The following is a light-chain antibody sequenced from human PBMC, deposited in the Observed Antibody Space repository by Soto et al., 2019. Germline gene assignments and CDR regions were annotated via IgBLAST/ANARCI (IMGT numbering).Light chain of an antibody. J-gene: IGKJ5*01. CDR2: GAS. Sequence: VMTQAPATLSVSPGERATLSCRASQTINNNVAWYQLKDGQVPRLVIYGASTRATDIPARFSGSGSGTEFTLTISSLQPDDFATYYCQHYNSYSEAFGQGTRLEI. CDR3: QHYNSYSEA. V-gene: IGKV3-15*01. CDR1: QTINNN.